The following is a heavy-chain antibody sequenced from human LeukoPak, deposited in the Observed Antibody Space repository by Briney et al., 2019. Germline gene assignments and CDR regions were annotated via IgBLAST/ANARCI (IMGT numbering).Heavy chain of an antibody. CDR2: IYTGGST. CDR1: GGSISSGNYY. D-gene: IGHD3-3*01. Sequence: SQTLSLTCTVSGGSISSGNYYWSWIRQPAGKGLEWIGHIYTGGSTNYNPSLKSRVTISVDTSKNQLSLNLSSMTAADTAVYYCARDSLYNFWSGYYHTTYYFDYWGQGTLVTVSS. CDR3: ARDSLYNFWSGYYHTTYYFDY. V-gene: IGHV4-61*09. J-gene: IGHJ4*02.